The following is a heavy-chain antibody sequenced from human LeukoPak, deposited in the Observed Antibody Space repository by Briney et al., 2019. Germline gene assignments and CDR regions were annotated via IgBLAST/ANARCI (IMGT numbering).Heavy chain of an antibody. V-gene: IGHV3-23*01. CDR3: AKYRTSPPYGLDV. CDR2: ISGGAGST. D-gene: IGHD1-26*01. J-gene: IGHJ6*02. CDR1: GFTFSTYA. Sequence: GGSLRLSCAASGFTFSTYAMNWVRQAPGKGLEWVSGISGGAGSTWYADSVKGRFTISRDNSKNTLYLQMNRLRVEDTATYYCAKYRTSPPYGLDVWSQGTTVTVSS.